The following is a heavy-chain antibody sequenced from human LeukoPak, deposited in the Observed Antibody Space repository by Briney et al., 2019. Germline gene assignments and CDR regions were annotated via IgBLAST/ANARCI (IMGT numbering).Heavy chain of an antibody. D-gene: IGHD1-7*01. J-gene: IGHJ6*03. CDR1: GYTFTGYY. V-gene: IGHV1-2*02. Sequence: ASVRVSCKASGYTFTGYYMHWVRQAPGQGLEWMGWINPNSGGTNYAQKFQGRVTMTRDTSISTAYMELSRLRSDDTAVYYCARDWGTGTLHMDVWGKGTTVTVSS. CDR2: INPNSGGT. CDR3: ARDWGTGTLHMDV.